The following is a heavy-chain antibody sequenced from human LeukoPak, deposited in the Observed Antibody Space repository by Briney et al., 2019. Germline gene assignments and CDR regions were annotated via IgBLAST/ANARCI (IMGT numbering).Heavy chain of an antibody. D-gene: IGHD6-13*01. CDR3: ARDIFGQQLVLPGDY. V-gene: IGHV3-7*01. J-gene: IGHJ4*02. CDR1: GLTFSSYW. CDR2: IKQDGSEK. Sequence: GGSLRLSCAASGLTFSSYWMSWVRQAPGKGLEWVANIKQDGSEKYYVDSVKGRFTISGDNAKNSLYLQMNSLRAEDTAVYYCARDIFGQQLVLPGDYWGQGTLVTVSS.